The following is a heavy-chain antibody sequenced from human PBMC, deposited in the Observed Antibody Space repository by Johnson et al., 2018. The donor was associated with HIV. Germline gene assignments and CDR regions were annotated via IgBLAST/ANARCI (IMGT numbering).Heavy chain of an antibody. V-gene: IGHV3-20*04. CDR2: INWNGDST. CDR1: GFRFDDYG. CDR3: ARAYMSSGSYYDAFDI. Sequence: VQLVESGGGLVRPGGSLRLSCAASGFRFDDYGMTWVRQAPGKGLEWVSGINWNGDSTGYADSVKGRFTISRDNAKNSLYLQMNSLRAEDTALYYCARAYMSSGSYYDAFDIWGQGTMVIVSS. D-gene: IGHD1-26*01. J-gene: IGHJ3*02.